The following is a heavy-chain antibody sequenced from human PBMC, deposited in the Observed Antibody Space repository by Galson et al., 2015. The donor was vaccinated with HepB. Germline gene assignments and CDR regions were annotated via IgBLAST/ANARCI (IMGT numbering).Heavy chain of an antibody. CDR1: GFTFSSYW. J-gene: IGHJ4*02. V-gene: IGHV3-7*03. D-gene: IGHD5-24*01. Sequence: SLRLSCAASGFTFSSYWMSWVRQAPGKGLEWVANIKQDGSEKYYVDSVKGRFTISRDNAKNSLYLQMNSLRAEDTAVYYCARRAANGGADRWLQYQYYFDYWGQGTLVTVSS. CDR2: IKQDGSEK. CDR3: ARRAANGGADRWLQYQYYFDY.